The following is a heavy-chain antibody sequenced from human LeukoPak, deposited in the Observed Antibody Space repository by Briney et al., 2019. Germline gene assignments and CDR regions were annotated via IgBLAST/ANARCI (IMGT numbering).Heavy chain of an antibody. CDR3: AREPSTYYYDSSGYYTVDY. D-gene: IGHD3-22*01. Sequence: SQTLSLTCTVSGGSISSGGYYWSWIRQHPGKGLEWIGYIYYSGSTYYNPSLKSRVTISVDTSKNQFSLKLSSVTAADTAVYYCAREPSTYYYDSSGYYTVDYWGQGTLVTVSS. CDR1: GGSISSGGYY. V-gene: IGHV4-31*03. J-gene: IGHJ4*02. CDR2: IYYSGST.